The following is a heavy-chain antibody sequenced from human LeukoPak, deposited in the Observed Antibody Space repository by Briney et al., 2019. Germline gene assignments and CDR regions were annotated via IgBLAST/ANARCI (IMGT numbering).Heavy chain of an antibody. CDR3: AREAVVAANDAFDI. D-gene: IGHD2-15*01. J-gene: IGHJ3*02. CDR1: GFTFNNYG. CDR2: IWYDGSNK. Sequence: GRSLRLSCAASGFTFNNYGMHWVRQAPGKGLEWVAVIWYDGSNKYYADSVKGRFTISRDNSKNTLYLQMNSLRAEDTAVYYCAREAVVAANDAFDIWGQGTMVTVSS. V-gene: IGHV3-33*01.